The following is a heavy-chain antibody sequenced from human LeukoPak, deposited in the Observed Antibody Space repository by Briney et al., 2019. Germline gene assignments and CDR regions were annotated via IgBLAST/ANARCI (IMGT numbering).Heavy chain of an antibody. J-gene: IGHJ3*02. Sequence: SVKVSCKASGYTFTSYGISWVRQAPGQGLEWMGWLSAYNGNTNCAQKLQGRVTMTTDTSTSTAYMELRSLRSDDTAVYYCARDWGEKRITIFGVVIARNAFDIWGQGTMVTVSS. D-gene: IGHD3-3*01. V-gene: IGHV1-18*01. CDR1: GYTFTSYG. CDR2: LSAYNGNT. CDR3: ARDWGEKRITIFGVVIARNAFDI.